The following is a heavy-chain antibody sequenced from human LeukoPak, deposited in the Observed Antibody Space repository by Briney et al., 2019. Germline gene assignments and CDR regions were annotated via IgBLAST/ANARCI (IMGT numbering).Heavy chain of an antibody. CDR1: GFTFSNYA. CDR2: ASGSGGST. V-gene: IGHV3-23*01. Sequence: LPGGSLRLSCAASGFTFSNYAMSWVRQAPGKGLEWVSAASGSGGSTYYADSLKGRFTISRDNSKDTLSLQMNSLRAEDTAVYYCARYYDILTNYHRFDSWGQGTLVTVSS. J-gene: IGHJ4*02. D-gene: IGHD3-9*01. CDR3: ARYYDILTNYHRFDS.